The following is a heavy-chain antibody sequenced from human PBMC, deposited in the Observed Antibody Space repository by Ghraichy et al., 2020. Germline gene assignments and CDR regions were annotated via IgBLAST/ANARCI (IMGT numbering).Heavy chain of an antibody. D-gene: IGHD3-10*01. CDR1: GGSMSSYY. J-gene: IGHJ3*02. CDR3: ARVAQWFRELFPRNFDI. Sequence: SETLSLTCTVSGGSMSSYYWSWIRQSPGKGLEWIGYIYYSGSTNYNPSLKSRVSISVDTSKNQFSLKLNSVTAADTAVYHCARVAQWFRELFPRNFDIWGQGTMVTVSS. V-gene: IGHV4-59*01. CDR2: IYYSGST.